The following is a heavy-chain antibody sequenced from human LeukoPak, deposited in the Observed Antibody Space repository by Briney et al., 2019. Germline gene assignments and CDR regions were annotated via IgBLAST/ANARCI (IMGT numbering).Heavy chain of an antibody. D-gene: IGHD6-13*01. Sequence: SETLSLTCTVSGYSISSGYYWGWIRQSPGKGLEWIGEINHSGSTNYNPSLKSRVTMSVDTSKSQFSLKLNSVTAADTAVYYCARPKYSSSWYFDSWGQGTLVTVSS. J-gene: IGHJ4*02. CDR2: INHSGST. CDR3: ARPKYSSSWYFDS. CDR1: GYSISSGYY. V-gene: IGHV4-38-2*02.